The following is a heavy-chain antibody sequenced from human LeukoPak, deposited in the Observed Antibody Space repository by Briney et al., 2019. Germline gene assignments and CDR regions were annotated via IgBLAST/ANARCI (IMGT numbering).Heavy chain of an antibody. D-gene: IGHD3-16*02. CDR1: GGSFSGYY. Sequence: SETLSLTCAVYGGSFSGYYWSWIRQPPGKGLEWIGEINHSGSTNYNPSLKSRVTISVDTSKNQFSLKLSSVTAADTAVYYCARAYDYVRGSYRLFDYWGQGTLVTVSS. V-gene: IGHV4-34*01. CDR3: ARAYDYVRGSYRLFDY. CDR2: INHSGST. J-gene: IGHJ4*02.